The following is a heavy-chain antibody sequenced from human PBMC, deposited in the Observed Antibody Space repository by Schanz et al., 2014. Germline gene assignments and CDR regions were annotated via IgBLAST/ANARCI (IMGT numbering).Heavy chain of an antibody. CDR3: ARESVSRTRLFDP. Sequence: QVLLVQSGAEVKKPGASVKVSCKASGYRFIGYYVHWVRQAPGQGLEWMGRVSPSSGGTNYAQNLQGRVTMTKDTSINTVYMELSTLTSDDTAVYYCARESVSRTRLFDPWGQGTLVTVSS. J-gene: IGHJ5*02. CDR2: VSPSSGGT. V-gene: IGHV1-2*06. CDR1: GYRFIGYY. D-gene: IGHD3-3*01.